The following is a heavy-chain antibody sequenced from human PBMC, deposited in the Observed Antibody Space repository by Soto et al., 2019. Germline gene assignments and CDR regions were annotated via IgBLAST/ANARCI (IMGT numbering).Heavy chain of an antibody. J-gene: IGHJ5*02. D-gene: IGHD3-10*01. CDR3: ANGDSEACSLNLSP. V-gene: IGHV3-64D*06. Sequence: SLRLSCSASGFTFSSSAMHWVRQAPGKGLEYVSAISSNGGSTYYADSVKGRFTISRDNSKNTLYLQMSSLRAEDTAVYYCANGDSEACSLNLSPCRQATRVT. CDR2: ISSNGGST. CDR1: GFTFSSSA.